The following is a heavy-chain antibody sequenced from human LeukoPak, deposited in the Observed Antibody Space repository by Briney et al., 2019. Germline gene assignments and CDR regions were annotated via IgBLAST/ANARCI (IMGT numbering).Heavy chain of an antibody. CDR1: GYTFTSYG. Sequence: GASVKVSCKASGYTFTSYGISWVRQAPGQGLEWMGWISAYNGNANYAQKLQGRVTMTTDTSTSTAYMELRSLRSDDTAVYYCARGGDYEDDHDAFDIWGQGTMVTVSS. J-gene: IGHJ3*02. CDR3: ARGGDYEDDHDAFDI. V-gene: IGHV1-18*01. CDR2: ISAYNGNA. D-gene: IGHD4-17*01.